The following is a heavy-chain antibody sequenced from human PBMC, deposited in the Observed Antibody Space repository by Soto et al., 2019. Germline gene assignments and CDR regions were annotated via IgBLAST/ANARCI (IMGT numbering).Heavy chain of an antibody. V-gene: IGHV3-23*01. Sequence: EVQLLESGGGLVQPGGSLRLSCAASGFTFSSYAMSWVRQAPGKGLEWVSAISGSGGSTYYADSVKGRFTISRDNSKNTLYMEMNSLRAGDTAVYYWGKKNGYSSSWFEFDYWGQGTLVTVSS. D-gene: IGHD6-13*01. CDR2: ISGSGGST. CDR1: GFTFSSYA. J-gene: IGHJ4*02. CDR3: GKKNGYSSSWFEFDY.